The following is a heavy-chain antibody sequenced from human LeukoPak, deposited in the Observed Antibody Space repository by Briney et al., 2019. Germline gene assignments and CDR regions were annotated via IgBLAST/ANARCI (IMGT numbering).Heavy chain of an antibody. D-gene: IGHD4/OR15-4a*01. CDR3: ARSWTMAQNLDS. Sequence: GGSLRLSCAASGFTFSSYSMNWVRQAPGKELEWVSSISSSSSNIYYADSVKGRFTISRDNAKNSLYLQMNSLRVEDTAVYYCARSWTMAQNLDSWGQGTQVTVSS. CDR1: GFTFSSYS. J-gene: IGHJ4*02. V-gene: IGHV3-21*01. CDR2: ISSSSSNI.